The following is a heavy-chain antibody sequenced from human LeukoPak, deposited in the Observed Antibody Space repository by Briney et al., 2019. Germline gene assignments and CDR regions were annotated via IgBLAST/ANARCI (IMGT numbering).Heavy chain of an antibody. CDR3: ARHGSWYQEGVDY. D-gene: IGHD6-13*01. Sequence: GESLKISCKGSGYSFTSYWIGWVRQMPGKGLEWMGIIFPGDSDTRYSPSFQGQVTISVDKSISTAYLQWSSLKASDTALYYCARHGSWYQEGVDYWGQGTLVTVSS. CDR1: GYSFTSYW. J-gene: IGHJ4*02. CDR2: IFPGDSDT. V-gene: IGHV5-51*01.